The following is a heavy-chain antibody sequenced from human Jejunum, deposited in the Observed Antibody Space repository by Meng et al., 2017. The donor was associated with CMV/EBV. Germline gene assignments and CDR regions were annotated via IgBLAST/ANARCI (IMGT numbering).Heavy chain of an antibody. CDR2: ITSSSTYI. CDR3: ARDYRTGDGSG. D-gene: IGHD2-21*02. Sequence: SGFTYRTYTRNGVRQAQGKGREWVSSITSSSTYIYYADSVKGRFTISRDNAKNSLYLQMNSLRAEDTAVYYCARDYRTGDGSGWGQGTLVTVSS. CDR1: GFTYRTYT. V-gene: IGHV3-21*01. J-gene: IGHJ4*02.